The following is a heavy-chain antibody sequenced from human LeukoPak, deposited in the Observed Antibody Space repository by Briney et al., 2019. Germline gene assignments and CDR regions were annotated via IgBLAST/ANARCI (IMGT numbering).Heavy chain of an antibody. V-gene: IGHV4-61*10. CDR2: IYTSGST. J-gene: IGHJ4*02. Sequence: SETLSLTCTVSGGSISSDSYFWSWIRQPAGKGLEWIGCIYTSGSTNYNPSLKSRVTISVDTSKNQFSLKLSSVAAADTAVYYCARNAMVRGVEDYYFDYWGQGTLVTVSS. CDR3: ARNAMVRGVEDYYFDY. D-gene: IGHD3-10*01. CDR1: GGSISSDSYF.